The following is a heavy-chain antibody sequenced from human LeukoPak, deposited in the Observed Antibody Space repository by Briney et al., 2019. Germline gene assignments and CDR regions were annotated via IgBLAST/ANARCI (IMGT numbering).Heavy chain of an antibody. D-gene: IGHD6-6*01. V-gene: IGHV1-2*02. Sequence: ASVKVSCKASGYTFTGYYMHWVRQAPGQGLEWMGWINPNSGGTNYAQKFQGRVTMTRDTSISTAYMELSRLRSDDTAVCYCARREGIAARPSADYWGQGTLVTVSS. CDR1: GYTFTGYY. J-gene: IGHJ4*02. CDR2: INPNSGGT. CDR3: ARREGIAARPSADY.